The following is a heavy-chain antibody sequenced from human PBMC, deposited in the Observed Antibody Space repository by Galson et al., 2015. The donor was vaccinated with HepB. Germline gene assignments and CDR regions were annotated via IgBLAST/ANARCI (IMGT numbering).Heavy chain of an antibody. J-gene: IGHJ4*02. CDR2: FDPEDGET. Sequence: SVKVSCKVSGYTLTELSMHWMRQAPGKGLEWMGGFDPEDGETIYAQKFQGRVTMTEDTSTDTAYMELSSLRSEDTAVYYCATAAVVPAAMGFDYWGQGTLVTVSS. D-gene: IGHD2-2*01. V-gene: IGHV1-24*01. CDR3: ATAAVVPAAMGFDY. CDR1: GYTLTELS.